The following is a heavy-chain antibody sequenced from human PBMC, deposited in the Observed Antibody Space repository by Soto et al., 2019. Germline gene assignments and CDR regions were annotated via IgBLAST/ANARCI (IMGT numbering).Heavy chain of an antibody. D-gene: IGHD5-18*01. Sequence: EVHLVESGGGLVQPGGSLRLTCAASGFTVSSKYMSWVRQAPGKGLEWVSVIYSDGSAYYADSVKGRFTISRDNSKNTLYLQMNSLRAEDTAVYYCARHGYNYGGGYFDYWGQGTLVTVSS. V-gene: IGHV3-66*04. CDR3: ARHGYNYGGGYFDY. J-gene: IGHJ4*02. CDR1: GFTVSSKY. CDR2: IYSDGSA.